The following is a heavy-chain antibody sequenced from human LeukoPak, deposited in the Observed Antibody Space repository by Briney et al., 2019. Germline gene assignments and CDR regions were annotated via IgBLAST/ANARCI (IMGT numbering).Heavy chain of an antibody. Sequence: GGSLRLSCAASGCTFSGYAMSWVRQAPGKGLEWVSVISGSGSSTYHADSVKGRFTISRDNSKNTLYLQMNSLRAEDTAVYYCARGDTPTYCSTATCYLLDYWGQGTLVTVPS. CDR2: ISGSGSST. CDR3: ARGDTPTYCSTATCYLLDY. J-gene: IGHJ4*02. CDR1: GCTFSGYA. V-gene: IGHV3-23*01. D-gene: IGHD2-2*01.